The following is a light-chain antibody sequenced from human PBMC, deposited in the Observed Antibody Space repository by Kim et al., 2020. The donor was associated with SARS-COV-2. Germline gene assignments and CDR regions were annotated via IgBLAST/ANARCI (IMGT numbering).Light chain of an antibody. V-gene: IGLV3-21*01. CDR2: YDT. Sequence: APGKTATITWGGEDIGDKSVHWYQQRPGQAPVLIIYYDTDRPSGIPERFSGSNSGNTATLTISRVEADDEADYYCQVWDSDSDDRVFGGGTQLTVL. CDR3: QVWDSDSDDRV. J-gene: IGLJ3*02. CDR1: DIGDKS.